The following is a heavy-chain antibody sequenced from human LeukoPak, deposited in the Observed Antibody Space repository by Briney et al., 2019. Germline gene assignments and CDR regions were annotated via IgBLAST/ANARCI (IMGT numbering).Heavy chain of an antibody. J-gene: IGHJ4*02. CDR2: ISSSASTI. CDR3: ARVGASYGALDY. Sequence: GGSLRLSCAASGFTFSNYAVTWVRQAPGKGLEWVSFISSSASTIFYADSVKGRFTISRDNARNSLYLQMNSLRFEDTAIYYCARVGASYGALDYWGQGALVTVSS. D-gene: IGHD1-26*01. V-gene: IGHV3-48*03. CDR1: GFTFSNYA.